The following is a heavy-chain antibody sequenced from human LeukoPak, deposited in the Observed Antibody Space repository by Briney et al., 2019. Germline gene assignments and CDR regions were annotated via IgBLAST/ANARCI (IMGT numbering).Heavy chain of an antibody. CDR2: ISGSGDNT. J-gene: IGHJ6*02. CDR3: ARDDCGGDCYNYYYYGMDV. Sequence: GGSLRLSCAASGFTFSSYAMSWVRQAPGKGLEWVSGISGSGDNTYYADSVKGRFTISRDNSKNTLYVQVNSLGTEDTAAYYCARDDCGGDCYNYYYYGMDVWGQGTTVTVSS. CDR1: GFTFSSYA. D-gene: IGHD2-21*02. V-gene: IGHV3-23*01.